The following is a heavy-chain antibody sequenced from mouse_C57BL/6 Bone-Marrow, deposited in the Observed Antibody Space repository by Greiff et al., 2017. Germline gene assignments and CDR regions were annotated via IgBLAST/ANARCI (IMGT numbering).Heavy chain of an antibody. CDR3: ARYNVAWFAY. J-gene: IGHJ3*01. CDR1: GYTFTSYW. CDR2: IYPGSGST. Sequence: VQVVESGAELVKPGASVKMSCKASGYTFTSYWITWVKQRPGQGLEWIGDIYPGSGSTNYNEKIKSKATLTVDTSSSTAYMQLSSLTSEDSAVYYCARYNVAWFAYWGQGTLVTVSA. V-gene: IGHV1-55*01. D-gene: IGHD1-3*01.